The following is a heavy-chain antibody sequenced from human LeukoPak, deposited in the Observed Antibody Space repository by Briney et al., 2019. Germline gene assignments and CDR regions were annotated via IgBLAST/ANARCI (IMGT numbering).Heavy chain of an antibody. CDR1: GLTLSNYW. V-gene: IGHV3-7*03. Sequence: PGGSLRLSCTASGLTLSNYWMIWARQAPGKGLQWVAKIKQDGSEKYYVDSVKGRFTISRDNAENSLYLQMNSLRVEDTGVYYCAARSSGNPYFWGQGTLVTVSS. CDR2: IKQDGSEK. D-gene: IGHD1-26*01. J-gene: IGHJ4*02. CDR3: AARSSGNPYF.